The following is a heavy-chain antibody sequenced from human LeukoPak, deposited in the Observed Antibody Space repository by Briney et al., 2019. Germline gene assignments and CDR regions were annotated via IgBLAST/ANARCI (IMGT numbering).Heavy chain of an antibody. CDR2: ISTRGTI. J-gene: IGHJ3*02. Sequence: GGSLRLSCAASGFTFCDYYMSCIRQAPGRGREWGSYISTRGTIYYADSVKGRFTISRDNAKTSMYLQLNSLRAEAKAVYYCARDREETYYYDSSGYSSGFDIWGQGTMVTVSS. CDR3: ARDREETYYYDSSGYSSGFDI. CDR1: GFTFCDYY. D-gene: IGHD3-22*01. V-gene: IGHV3-11*04.